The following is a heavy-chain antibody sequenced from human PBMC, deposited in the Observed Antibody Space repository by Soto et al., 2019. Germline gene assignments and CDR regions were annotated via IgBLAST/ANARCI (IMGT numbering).Heavy chain of an antibody. Sequence: QVQLQESGPGLVKPSQTLSLTCTVSGGSINSGGYCWSWIRQHPGKGLEWIGCISYGGSTSYHASLKIRVTISVDTSKNQFSLKLSSVTAADTAVYYCSRGILVWGQGTLITVSS. J-gene: IGHJ4*02. CDR3: SRGILV. D-gene: IGHD5-18*01. CDR2: ISYGGST. CDR1: GGSINSGGYC. V-gene: IGHV4-31*03.